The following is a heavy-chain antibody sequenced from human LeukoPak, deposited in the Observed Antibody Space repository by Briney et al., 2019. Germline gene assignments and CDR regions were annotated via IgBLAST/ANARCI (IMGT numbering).Heavy chain of an antibody. V-gene: IGHV3-21*01. CDR3: ARDKGTNWFDP. Sequence: GGSLRLSCAASGFTFSSYSMNWVRQAPGNGLESVSSISSSSSYIYYAASVKGRFTISRDNAKNSLYLQMNSPRADDTAVYYCARDKGTNWFDPWGQGTLVTVSS. CDR2: ISSSSSYI. CDR1: GFTFSSYS. J-gene: IGHJ5*02. D-gene: IGHD3-10*01.